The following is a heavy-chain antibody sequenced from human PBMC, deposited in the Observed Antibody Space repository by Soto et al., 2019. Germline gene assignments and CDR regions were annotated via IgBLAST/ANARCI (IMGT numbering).Heavy chain of an antibody. V-gene: IGHV3-33*01. CDR2: IWYDGGNK. J-gene: IGHJ6*02. CDR3: ARAFITMVRGVIDYYYYGMDV. D-gene: IGHD3-10*01. Sequence: GGSLRLSCAASGFTFSSYGMHWVRQAPGKGLEWVAVIWYDGGNKYYADSVKGRFTISRDNSKNTLYLQMNSLRAEDTAVYYCARAFITMVRGVIDYYYYGMDVWGQGTTVTVS. CDR1: GFTFSSYG.